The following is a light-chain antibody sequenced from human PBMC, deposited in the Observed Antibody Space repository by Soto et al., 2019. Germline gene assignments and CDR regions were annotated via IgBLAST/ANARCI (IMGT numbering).Light chain of an antibody. Sequence: DIQMTQSPSSVSASAGDRVTITCRASQDISSWLAWYQQKPGKDPKLLIYAASSLQSGVPSRFSGSGSGTDFNLTISRLQTEDFATYYCQQANSFTITFGQGTRLEIK. CDR1: QDISSW. CDR3: QQANSFTIT. J-gene: IGKJ5*01. V-gene: IGKV1-12*01. CDR2: AAS.